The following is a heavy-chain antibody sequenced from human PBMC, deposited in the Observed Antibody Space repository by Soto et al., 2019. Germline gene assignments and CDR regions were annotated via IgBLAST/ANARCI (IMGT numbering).Heavy chain of an antibody. J-gene: IGHJ5*02. CDR3: AKAQDCSSTSCYPHT. Sequence: SVKVSCKASGGTFSSYAISWVRQAPGQGLEWMGGIIPIFGTANYAQKFQGRVTITADESTSTAYMELSSLRSEDAAVYYCAKAQDCSSTSCYPHTWGQGTLVTVSS. CDR2: IIPIFGTA. D-gene: IGHD2-2*01. V-gene: IGHV1-69*13. CDR1: GGTFSSYA.